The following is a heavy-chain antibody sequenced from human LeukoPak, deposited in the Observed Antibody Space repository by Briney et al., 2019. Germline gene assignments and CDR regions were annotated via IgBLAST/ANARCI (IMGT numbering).Heavy chain of an antibody. D-gene: IGHD1-26*01. Sequence: ESGPTLVKPTQTVTLTRTFSGFSLSTSGVGVAWIRQPPGKALEWLALIYWDDDKRYSPSLKTRLTITKDTSKNQVVLTMTNMDPVDTATYYCAPNLAWEVYFDYWGQGTLVTVSS. V-gene: IGHV2-5*02. J-gene: IGHJ4*02. CDR3: APNLAWEVYFDY. CDR1: GFSLSTSGVG. CDR2: IYWDDDK.